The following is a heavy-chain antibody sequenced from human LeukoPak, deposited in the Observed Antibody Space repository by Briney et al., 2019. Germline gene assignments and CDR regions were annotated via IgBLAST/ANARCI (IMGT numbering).Heavy chain of an antibody. Sequence: SVKVSCKASGGTFSGYAISWVRQAPGQGLEWMGGIIPIFGTANYAQKFQGRVTITTDESTSTAYMELSSLRSEDTAVYYCARESGQLGQFDYWGQGTLVTVSS. CDR2: IIPIFGTA. J-gene: IGHJ4*02. V-gene: IGHV1-69*05. D-gene: IGHD6-13*01. CDR3: ARESGQLGQFDY. CDR1: GGTFSGYA.